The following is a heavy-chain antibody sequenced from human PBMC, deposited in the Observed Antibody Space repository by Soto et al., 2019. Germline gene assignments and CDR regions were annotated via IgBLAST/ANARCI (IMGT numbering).Heavy chain of an antibody. CDR1: GGSISSYY. Sequence: SETLSLTCTVSGGSISSYYWSWIRQPPGKGLEWIGYIYYSGSTNYNPSLKSRVTISVDTSKNQFSLKLSSVTAADTAVYYCARERYCSSTSCSHGGAPEFDYWGQGTLVTVSS. V-gene: IGHV4-59*12. CDR3: ARERYCSSTSCSHGGAPEFDY. CDR2: IYYSGST. D-gene: IGHD2-2*01. J-gene: IGHJ4*02.